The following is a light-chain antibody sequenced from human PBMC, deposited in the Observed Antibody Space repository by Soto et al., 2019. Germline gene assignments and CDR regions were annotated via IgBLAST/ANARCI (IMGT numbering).Light chain of an antibody. J-gene: IGKJ5*01. V-gene: IGKV3-11*01. CDR2: DAS. Sequence: VLPPSPANFSLSPGSRADLSGSGSQSVSSYLAWYQKQPGQAPTLILYDASNRATGIPARFSGSGCGTDFTLTISSLEPEDLAVYDCQQHSNWPTITFGQGTRLENK. CDR3: QQHSNWPTIT. CDR1: QSVSSY.